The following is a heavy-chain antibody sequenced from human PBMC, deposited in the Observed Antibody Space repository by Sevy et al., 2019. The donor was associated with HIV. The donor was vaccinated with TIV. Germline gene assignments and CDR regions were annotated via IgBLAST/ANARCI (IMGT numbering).Heavy chain of an antibody. Sequence: GGSLRLSCAASGFTFGSYEMNWVRQAPGKGLEWVSYISSDGTTIYYADSVKGRFTISRDNAQNSVSLQMNSLRAEDTAVYYCARDLDDNSGYYYGAIDYWGQGTLVTVSS. V-gene: IGHV3-48*03. CDR2: ISSDGTTI. CDR1: GFTFGSYE. CDR3: ARDLDDNSGYYYGAIDY. J-gene: IGHJ4*02. D-gene: IGHD3-22*01.